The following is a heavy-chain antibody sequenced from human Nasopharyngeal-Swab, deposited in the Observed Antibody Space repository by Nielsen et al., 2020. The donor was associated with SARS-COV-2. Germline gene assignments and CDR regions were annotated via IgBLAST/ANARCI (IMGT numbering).Heavy chain of an antibody. CDR2: IFSNDEK. Sequence: WIPQPPGKALEWLAHIFSNDEKSYSTSLKCRLTISKDTSKSQVVLTMTNMDPVDTATYSCARTLLAAGGYYYYGMDVWGQGTTVTVSS. J-gene: IGHJ6*02. V-gene: IGHV2-26*01. D-gene: IGHD6-13*01. CDR3: ARTLLAAGGYYYYGMDV.